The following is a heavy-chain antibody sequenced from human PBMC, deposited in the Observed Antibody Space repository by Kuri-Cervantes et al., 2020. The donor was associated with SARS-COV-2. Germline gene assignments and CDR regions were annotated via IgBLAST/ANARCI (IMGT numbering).Heavy chain of an antibody. Sequence: GESLKISCTASGFTFGDYAMSWVRQAPGKGLEWVSAISGSGGSTYYADSVKGRFTISRDNSKNTLYLQVNSLRAEDTAVYYCAKEAQRVRVGATSLFYWGQGTLVTVSS. J-gene: IGHJ4*02. D-gene: IGHD1-26*01. CDR3: AKEAQRVRVGATSLFY. CDR2: ISGSGGST. CDR1: GFTFGDYA. V-gene: IGHV3-23*01.